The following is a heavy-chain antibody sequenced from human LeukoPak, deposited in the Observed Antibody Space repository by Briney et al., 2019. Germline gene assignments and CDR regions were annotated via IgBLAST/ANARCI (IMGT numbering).Heavy chain of an antibody. J-gene: IGHJ3*02. CDR2: IHGSGNT. CDR3: ARCGGDCYYGFDI. V-gene: IGHV3-53*01. CDR1: GFPVGSDY. D-gene: IGHD2-21*02. Sequence: PGGSLRLSCAISGFPVGSDYLSWVRQAPGKGLECVSLIHGSGNTYFADSVKGRFTVSRDISKNTLYLQMSSLRAEDTAVYYCARCGGDCYYGFDIWGQGTMVTVSS.